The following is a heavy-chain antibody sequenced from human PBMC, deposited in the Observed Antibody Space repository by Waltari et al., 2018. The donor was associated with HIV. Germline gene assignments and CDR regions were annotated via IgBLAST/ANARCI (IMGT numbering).Heavy chain of an antibody. Sequence: QVQPVQSGAEVKKSGASFKVPCTASGYTFDGDYMHWRRQAPGQGLEWMGWINRVSGGTNFAQKLQGRDTMSRDWSIRTVYMELRNLISDDAAVYYCARESGYQLVRWIDPWGQGTLVTVSS. J-gene: IGHJ5*02. D-gene: IGHD2-2*01. CDR2: INRVSGGT. V-gene: IGHV1-2*02. CDR1: GYTFDGDY. CDR3: ARESGYQLVRWIDP.